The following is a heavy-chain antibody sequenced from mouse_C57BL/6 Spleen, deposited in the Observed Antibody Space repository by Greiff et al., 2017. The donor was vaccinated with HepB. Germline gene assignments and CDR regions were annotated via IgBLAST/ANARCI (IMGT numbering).Heavy chain of an antibody. CDR3: ARWGDTTDGDFDV. J-gene: IGHJ1*03. D-gene: IGHD1-1*01. CDR2: IYPGDGDT. V-gene: IGHV1-80*01. Sequence: QVQLQQSGAELVKPGASVKISCKASGYAFSSYWMNWVKQRPGKGLEWIGQIYPGDGDTNYNGKFKGKATLTADKSSSTAYMQLSSLTSEDAAVYFCARWGDTTDGDFDVWGTGTTVTVSS. CDR1: GYAFSSYW.